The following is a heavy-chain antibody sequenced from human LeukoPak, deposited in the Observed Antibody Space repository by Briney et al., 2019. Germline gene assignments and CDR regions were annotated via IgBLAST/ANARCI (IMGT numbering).Heavy chain of an antibody. D-gene: IGHD6-13*01. Sequence: SETLSLTCTVSGGSISSYYWSWIRQPPGKGLEWIGSIYYSGSTYYNPSLKGRVTISVDTSKNQFSLKLSSVTAADTAVYYCARVTPQGIAAAVNWFDPWGQGTLVTVSS. CDR2: IYYSGST. V-gene: IGHV4-39*07. J-gene: IGHJ5*02. CDR1: GGSISSYY. CDR3: ARVTPQGIAAAVNWFDP.